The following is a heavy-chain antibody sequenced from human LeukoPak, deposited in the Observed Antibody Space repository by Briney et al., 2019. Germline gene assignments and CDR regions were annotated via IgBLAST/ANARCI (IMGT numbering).Heavy chain of an antibody. J-gene: IGHJ4*02. D-gene: IGHD6-13*01. Sequence: GGSLRLSCAASGFTFSSYAMSWVRQAPGKGLEWVSAISGSGGSTYYADSVKGRSTISRDNSKNTLYLQMNSLRAEDTAVYYCANGGYSSSWFFDYWGQGTLVTVSS. V-gene: IGHV3-23*01. CDR3: ANGGYSSSWFFDY. CDR1: GFTFSSYA. CDR2: ISGSGGST.